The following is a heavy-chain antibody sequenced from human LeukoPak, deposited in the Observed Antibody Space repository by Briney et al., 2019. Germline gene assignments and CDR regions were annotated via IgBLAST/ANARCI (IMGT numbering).Heavy chain of an antibody. CDR3: ESYSRRFEY. Sequence: GESLRLSCAVSGFTFTNYAMSWVRQAPGKGLEWVSAIGGGITYYADSVKGRFTISRDNSKNTLYLQMNSLRAEDTAVYYCESYSRRFEYWGQGTLVTVSS. CDR1: GFTFTNYA. D-gene: IGHD4-11*01. CDR2: IGGGIT. J-gene: IGHJ4*02. V-gene: IGHV3-23*01.